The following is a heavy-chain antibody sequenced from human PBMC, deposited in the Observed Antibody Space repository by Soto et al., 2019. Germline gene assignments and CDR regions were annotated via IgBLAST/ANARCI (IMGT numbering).Heavy chain of an antibody. CDR3: ARDAAPYCSSTGCYYFYHGMDV. D-gene: IGHD2-2*01. Sequence: QVPLVQSGAEVKKPGASVKVSCKASGYTFSDYYLHWVRQAPGQGLEWMGWMNPNSGGTNYAQNFQGWVTMTRDTSISTAYMELSRLRSDDTAVYYCARDAAPYCSSTGCYYFYHGMDVWGQGTTVTVSS. CDR2: MNPNSGGT. J-gene: IGHJ6*02. CDR1: GYTFSDYY. V-gene: IGHV1-2*04.